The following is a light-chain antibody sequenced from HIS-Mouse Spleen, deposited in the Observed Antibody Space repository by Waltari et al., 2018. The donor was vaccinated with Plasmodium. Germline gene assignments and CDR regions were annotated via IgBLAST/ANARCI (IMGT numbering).Light chain of an antibody. CDR3: SSYAGSNNYVV. J-gene: IGLJ2*01. CDR1: SSDVGGSNY. Sequence: QSALTQPASVSGSPGQSITISCTGTSSDVGGSNYVSWYQQHPGKAPKLMIYEVSNRPSGVSNRFSGSKSGNTASLTISGLQAEDEADYYCSSYAGSNNYVVFGGGTKLTVL. V-gene: IGLV2-14*01. CDR2: EVS.